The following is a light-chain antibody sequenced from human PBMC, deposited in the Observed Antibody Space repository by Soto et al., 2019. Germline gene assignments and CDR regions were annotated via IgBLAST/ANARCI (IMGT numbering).Light chain of an antibody. CDR1: QSVSSY. CDR2: DAS. CDR3: QQRSNWPPL. V-gene: IGKV3-11*01. Sequence: EIVLTQSPATLSLSPGERATLSFMASQSVSSYLAWYQQKPGQAPRLLIYDASNRATGIPARFSGSGSGTDFTLTISSLEPEDFAVYYCQQRSNWPPLFGQGTRLEIK. J-gene: IGKJ5*01.